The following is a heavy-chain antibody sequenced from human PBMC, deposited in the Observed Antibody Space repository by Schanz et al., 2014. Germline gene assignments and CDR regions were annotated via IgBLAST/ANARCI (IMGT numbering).Heavy chain of an antibody. CDR1: GFNFSTYA. CDR2: ISYDGINK. V-gene: IGHV3-30*04. J-gene: IGHJ4*02. CDR3: VRDTDYHFDY. D-gene: IGHD4-17*01. Sequence: QVHLVESGGGVVQPGGSLRLSCAASGFNFSTYALHWVRQAPGKGLEWVAVISYDGINKYYADSVKGRFTISRGNSKNTLYLQMNSLRAEDTAVYYCVRDTDYHFDYWGQGTLVTVSS.